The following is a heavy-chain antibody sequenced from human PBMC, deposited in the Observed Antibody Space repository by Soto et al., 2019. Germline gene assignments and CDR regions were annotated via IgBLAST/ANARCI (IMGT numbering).Heavy chain of an antibody. CDR3: ARADRFLEWLSKESGYYFDY. J-gene: IGHJ4*02. V-gene: IGHV3-48*02. CDR1: GFTFSSYS. CDR2: ISSSSSTI. D-gene: IGHD3-3*01. Sequence: GGSLRLSCAASGFTFSSYSMNWVRQAPGKGLEWVSYISSSSSTIHYADSVKGRFTISRDKAKNSLYLQMNSLRDEDTAVYYCARADRFLEWLSKESGYYFDYWGQGTLVTVSS.